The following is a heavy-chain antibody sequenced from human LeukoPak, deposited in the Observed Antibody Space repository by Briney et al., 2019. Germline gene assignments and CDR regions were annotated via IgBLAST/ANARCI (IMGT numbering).Heavy chain of an antibody. Sequence: GASVKVSCKASGYGLTGYYMHWLRQAPGQGLEWMGWISPNRDATNYAQRFQGRVTMTRDTSISTAYMELSRLTSDDTAVYYCARDSGRYSFDYWGQGTLVTVSS. D-gene: IGHD1-26*01. J-gene: IGHJ4*02. V-gene: IGHV1-2*02. CDR2: ISPNRDAT. CDR3: ARDSGRYSFDY. CDR1: GYGLTGYY.